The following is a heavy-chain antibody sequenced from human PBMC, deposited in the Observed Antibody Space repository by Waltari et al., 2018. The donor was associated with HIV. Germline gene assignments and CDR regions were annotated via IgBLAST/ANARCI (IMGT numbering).Heavy chain of an antibody. V-gene: IGHV3-7*01. CDR3: ARDGGRRGPFGY. CDR1: GFTFSNYW. J-gene: IGHJ4*02. Sequence: EVQLVESGGGLVQPGGSLRLSCAASGFTFSNYWMSWVRQAPGKGLEGVANIKQEGSEKYYVDSVKGRFTISRDNDKNSVELQMNSLRAEDTAVYYCARDGGRRGPFGYWGQGTLVTVSS. CDR2: IKQEGSEK. D-gene: IGHD3-3*01.